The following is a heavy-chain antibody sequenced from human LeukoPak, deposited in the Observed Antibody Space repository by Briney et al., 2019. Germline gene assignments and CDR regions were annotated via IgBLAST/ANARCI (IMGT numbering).Heavy chain of an antibody. Sequence: GASVKVSCKASGYTFTNYYVHWVRPAPGQGLEWMGIIKPSGGGTSYALKFQGRVTMTRDTSTSTAYMELSSLRSEDTAVYYCARDHFDSSGYYYLLGYFEHWGQGTLVTVSS. D-gene: IGHD3-22*01. CDR1: GYTFTNYY. CDR2: IKPSGGGT. V-gene: IGHV1-46*01. J-gene: IGHJ1*01. CDR3: ARDHFDSSGYYYLLGYFEH.